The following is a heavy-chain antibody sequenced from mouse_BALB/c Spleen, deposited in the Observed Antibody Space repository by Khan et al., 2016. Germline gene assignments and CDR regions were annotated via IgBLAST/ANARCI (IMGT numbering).Heavy chain of an antibody. V-gene: IGHV1-7*01. J-gene: IGHJ2*01. Sequence: QVQLQQSGAELAKPGASVKMSCKASGYTFTSYWMHWVKQRPGQGLEWIGYINPSTGYTEYNQKFKDKATLTADKSSSTAYMQLSSLTSEDSVVYYCAYYGNYDYWGQGTTLTVSS. CDR2: INPSTGYT. D-gene: IGHD2-1*01. CDR1: GYTFTSYW. CDR3: AYYGNYDY.